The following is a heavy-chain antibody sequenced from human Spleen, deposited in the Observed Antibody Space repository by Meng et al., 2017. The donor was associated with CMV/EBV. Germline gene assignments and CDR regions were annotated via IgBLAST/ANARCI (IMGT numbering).Heavy chain of an antibody. D-gene: IGHD3-3*01. V-gene: IGHV1-2*02. CDR2: IKPNSGGT. J-gene: IGHJ5*02. Sequence: QVVLGKSGAEVQHPGAVVKVSCKASGYTFTGYYMHWVRQAPGQGLEWMGWIKPNSGGTNYAQKFKGMVNMTRDTSISTAYMELSRLRSDDTAVYYCAREDISITIFGLAFDHWGQGTLVTVSS. CDR3: AREDISITIFGLAFDH. CDR1: GYTFTGYY.